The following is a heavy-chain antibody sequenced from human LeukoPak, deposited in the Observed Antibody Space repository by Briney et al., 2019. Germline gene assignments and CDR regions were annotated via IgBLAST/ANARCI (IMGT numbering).Heavy chain of an antibody. CDR1: GYSISSGYY. CDR3: ARGWFHGDY. CDR2: IYHSGDT. D-gene: IGHD6-19*01. J-gene: IGHJ4*02. V-gene: IGHV4-38-2*01. Sequence: PSETLSLTCAVSGYSISSGYYWGWIRQPPGKGLEWIGTIYHSGDTYYNPSLKSRLTISLDTSKSQFSLKLSSVTAADTAVYYCARGWFHGDYWGQGTLVTVSS.